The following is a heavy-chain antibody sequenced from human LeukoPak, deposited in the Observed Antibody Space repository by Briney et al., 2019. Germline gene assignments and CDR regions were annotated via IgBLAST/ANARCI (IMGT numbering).Heavy chain of an antibody. Sequence: SVKVSCKASGGTFSSYAISWVRQAPGQGLEWMGRIIPILGIANYAQKFQGRVTITADKSTSTAYMELSSLRSEDTTVYYCARAADSGSYRGDYWGQGTLVTVSS. CDR1: GGTFSSYA. CDR3: ARAADSGSYRGDY. J-gene: IGHJ4*02. CDR2: IIPILGIA. V-gene: IGHV1-69*04. D-gene: IGHD1-26*01.